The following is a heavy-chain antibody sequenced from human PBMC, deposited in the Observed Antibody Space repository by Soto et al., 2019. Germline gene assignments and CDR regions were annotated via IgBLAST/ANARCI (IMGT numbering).Heavy chain of an antibody. J-gene: IGHJ5*02. CDR1: GFTFSDSW. CDR3: VRGGSNYAS. Sequence: EVQLGESGGGWVQPGGSLRLSCTASGFTFSDSWMTWVRQAPGKGLEWVARIKPDESEKKYADSVKGRFSISRDNAKNSMCLQMDSLRGEDTAVYYCVRGGSNYASWGQGTLVTVSS. CDR2: IKPDESEK. D-gene: IGHD4-4*01. V-gene: IGHV3-7*01.